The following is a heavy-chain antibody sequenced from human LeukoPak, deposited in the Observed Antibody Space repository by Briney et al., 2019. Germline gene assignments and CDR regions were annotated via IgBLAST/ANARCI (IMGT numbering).Heavy chain of an antibody. V-gene: IGHV4-38-2*01. CDR2: IYHSGST. J-gene: IGHJ4*02. CDR1: GYSISSGYY. Sequence: SETLSLTCVVSGYSISSGYYWGWIRQPPGKGLEWIGSIYHSGSTYYNPSLKSRVTISVDTSKNQFSLKLSSVTAADTAVYHCARLGNCSGGTCYPVGFYFDYWGRGALVTVSS. CDR3: ARLGNCSGGTCYPVGFYFDY. D-gene: IGHD2-15*01.